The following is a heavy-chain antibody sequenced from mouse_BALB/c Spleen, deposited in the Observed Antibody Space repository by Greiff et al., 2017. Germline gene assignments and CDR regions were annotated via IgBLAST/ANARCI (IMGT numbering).Heavy chain of an antibody. CDR3: ARAGRRVGYYFED. CDR1: GYTFTDYV. J-gene: IGHJ2*01. V-gene: IGHV1-81*01. CDR2: FYLGSGST. Sequence: QVQLQQSGPELVKPGASVKMSCKASGYTFTDYVISWLKQRTGQGLEWIGEFYLGSGSTYYNEKFKGKATLTAVKSSNTAYMQLSSLTSEASAVYFCARAGRRVGYYFEDWGEGTTLTVSS.